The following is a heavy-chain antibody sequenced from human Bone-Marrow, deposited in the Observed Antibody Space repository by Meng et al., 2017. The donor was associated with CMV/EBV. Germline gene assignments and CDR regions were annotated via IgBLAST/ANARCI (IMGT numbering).Heavy chain of an antibody. V-gene: IGHV1-69*10. J-gene: IGHJ4*02. CDR1: GGTFMNYA. CDR3: ARARVGYCSGGTCFSGIDY. D-gene: IGHD2-15*01. Sequence: SVKVSCKASGGTFMNYAITWVRQAPGQGLEWIGGIVPMFSIEKSAQKFQGRVTITADKSTRTIYMELSSLKSEDTAVYYCARARVGYCSGGTCFSGIDYWGQGTLVTVSS. CDR2: IVPMFSIE.